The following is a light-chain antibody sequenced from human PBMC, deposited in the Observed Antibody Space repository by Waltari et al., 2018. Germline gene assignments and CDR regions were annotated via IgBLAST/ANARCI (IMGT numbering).Light chain of an antibody. CDR3: QQYFNIPPT. CDR1: QTVFYSSNNRNY. Sequence: DIVMTQSPDSLAVSLGERATINCKSSQTVFYSSNNRNYVAWYQQKPGQPPKLLIYWASARESGVPDRFSGSGSGTDFTLTISSLQAEDVAVYFCQQYFNIPPTFGGGTKVEIK. J-gene: IGKJ4*01. CDR2: WAS. V-gene: IGKV4-1*01.